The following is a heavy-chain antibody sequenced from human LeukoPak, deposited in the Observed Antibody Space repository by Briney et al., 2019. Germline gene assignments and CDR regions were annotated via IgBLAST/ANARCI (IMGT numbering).Heavy chain of an antibody. D-gene: IGHD3-16*02. Sequence: SETLSLTCAVYGGSFSGYYRSWIRQPPGKGLEWIGEINHSGSTNYNPSLKSRVTISVDTSKNQFSLKLSSVTAADTAVYYCARAVWGSYRHTPYFDYWGQGTLVTVSS. V-gene: IGHV4-34*01. J-gene: IGHJ4*02. CDR1: GGSFSGYY. CDR3: ARAVWGSYRHTPYFDY. CDR2: INHSGST.